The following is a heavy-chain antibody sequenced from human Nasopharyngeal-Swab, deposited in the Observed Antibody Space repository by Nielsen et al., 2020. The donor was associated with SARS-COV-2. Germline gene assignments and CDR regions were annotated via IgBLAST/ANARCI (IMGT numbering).Heavy chain of an antibody. J-gene: IGHJ6*02. CDR3: AKDITSGDTMATHYYYGMDV. Sequence: SLKISCAASGFTFDDYAMHWVRQAPGKGLEWVSGISWNSGSTGYADSVKGRFTISRDNAKNSLYLQMNSLRAEDTALYYCAKDITSGDTMATHYYYGMDVWGQGTTVTVSS. CDR2: ISWNSGST. V-gene: IGHV3-9*01. CDR1: GFTFDDYA. D-gene: IGHD2-21*01.